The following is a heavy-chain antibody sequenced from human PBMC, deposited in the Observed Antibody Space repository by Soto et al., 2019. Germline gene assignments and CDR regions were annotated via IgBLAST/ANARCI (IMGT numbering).Heavy chain of an antibody. D-gene: IGHD2-15*01. CDR1: GGSISSGGYS. V-gene: IGHV4-30-2*01. CDR2: IYHSGST. Sequence: TLSLTGAVSGGSISSGGYSWSWIRQPPGKGLEWIGYIYHSGSTYYNPSLKSRVTISVDRSKNQFSLKLSSVTAADTAVYYCASGSETFDYWGQGTLVTVSS. CDR3: ASGSETFDY. J-gene: IGHJ4*02.